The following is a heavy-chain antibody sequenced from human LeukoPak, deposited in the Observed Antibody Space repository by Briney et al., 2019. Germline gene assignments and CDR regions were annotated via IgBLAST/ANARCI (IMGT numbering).Heavy chain of an antibody. V-gene: IGHV1-18*01. Sequence: GASVKVSCKASGYTFTSYGISWVRQAPGQGLEWMGWISAYNGSTNYAQKLQGRVTMTTDTSTSTAYMELRSLRSDDTAVYYCASAVYDFWSGQNWFDPWGQGTLVTVSS. CDR3: ASAVYDFWSGQNWFDP. D-gene: IGHD3-3*01. J-gene: IGHJ5*02. CDR2: ISAYNGST. CDR1: GYTFTSYG.